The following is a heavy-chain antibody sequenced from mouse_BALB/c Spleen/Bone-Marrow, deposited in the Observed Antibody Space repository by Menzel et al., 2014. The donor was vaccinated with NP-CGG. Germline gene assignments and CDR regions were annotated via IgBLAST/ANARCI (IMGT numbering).Heavy chain of an antibody. J-gene: IGHJ2*01. CDR2: INPGRGST. CDR3: ARYDGYFDY. V-gene: IGHV1-54*01. Sequence: VQLQQSGAELVRPGTSVKVSCKASGYAFTDYLMEWLKQRPGQGLEWIGVINPGRGSTNYNEKFKDKATLTADKSSSTAYMQLSSLTSDDSAVYFCARYDGYFDYWGQGTILTVSS. D-gene: IGHD2-3*01. CDR1: GYAFTDYL.